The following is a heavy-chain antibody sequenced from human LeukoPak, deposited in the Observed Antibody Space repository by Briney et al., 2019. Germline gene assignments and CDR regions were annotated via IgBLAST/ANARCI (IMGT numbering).Heavy chain of an antibody. CDR2: ISAYNGNT. Sequence: ASVKVSCKASGYTFTSYGISWVRQAPGQGLEWMGWISAYNGNTNYAQKLQGRVTMTTDTSTSTAYMELRSLRSDDTAVYYCVRDPRARIAVAGPGGYWGQGTLVTVSS. J-gene: IGHJ4*02. CDR3: VRDPRARIAVAGPGGY. D-gene: IGHD6-19*01. V-gene: IGHV1-18*01. CDR1: GYTFTSYG.